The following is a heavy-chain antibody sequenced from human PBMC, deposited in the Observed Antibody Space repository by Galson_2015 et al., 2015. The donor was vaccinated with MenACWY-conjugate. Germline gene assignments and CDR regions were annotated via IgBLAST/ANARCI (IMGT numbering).Heavy chain of an antibody. D-gene: IGHD1-7*01. CDR3: ARWNFDAYGMDV. Sequence: ETLSLACTVSGGSISSYYWSWIRPPPGKGLEWIGYIYYSGSTNYNPSLKSRVTISVDTSKNQFSLKLSSATAADTAVYYCARWNFDAYGMDVWGHWTTVTVSS. V-gene: IGHV4-59*08. CDR2: IYYSGST. J-gene: IGHJ6*02. CDR1: GGSISSYY.